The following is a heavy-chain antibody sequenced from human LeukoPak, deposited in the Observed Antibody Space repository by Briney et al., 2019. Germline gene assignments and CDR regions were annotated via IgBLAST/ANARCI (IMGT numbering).Heavy chain of an antibody. Sequence: GGSLRLSCAASGFTFSSYSMNWVRQAPGKGLEWVSYISSSSSTIYYADSVKGRFTISRDNSKNTLYLQMNSLRAEDTAVYYCAKSPYCSSTSCSKGDYYMDVWGKGTTVTVSS. CDR2: ISSSSSTI. J-gene: IGHJ6*03. D-gene: IGHD2-2*01. CDR1: GFTFSSYS. V-gene: IGHV3-48*01. CDR3: AKSPYCSSTSCSKGDYYMDV.